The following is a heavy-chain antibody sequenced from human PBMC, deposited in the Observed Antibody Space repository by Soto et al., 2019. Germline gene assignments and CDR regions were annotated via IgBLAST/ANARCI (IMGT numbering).Heavy chain of an antibody. CDR2: MYYSGST. Sequence: QVQLQESGPGLVKPSQTLSLTCTVSGGSISSGGYYWSWIRQHPGKGLEWIGYMYYSGSTYYNPXLKSRTTISVDXSXKXXSLKLSSVTAADTAVYYCARGVTMVRGVGLFYFDYWGQGTLVTVSS. V-gene: IGHV4-31*03. D-gene: IGHD3-10*01. CDR3: ARGVTMVRGVGLFYFDY. CDR1: GGSISSGGYY. J-gene: IGHJ4*02.